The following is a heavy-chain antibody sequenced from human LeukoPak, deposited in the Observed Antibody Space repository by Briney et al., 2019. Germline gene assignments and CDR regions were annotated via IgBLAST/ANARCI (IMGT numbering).Heavy chain of an antibody. CDR1: GYSFTSYW. J-gene: IGHJ4*02. CDR2: IYPGDSDT. CDR3: ARRAYYYDSSGYSTGVWYFDY. V-gene: IGHV5-51*01. D-gene: IGHD3-22*01. Sequence: GESLKISCKGSGYSFTSYWIGWVRQMPGKGLEWMGIIYPGDSDTRYSPSFQGQVTISADKSISTAYLLWSSLKASDTAMYYCARRAYYYDSSGYSTGVWYFDYWGQGTLVTVSS.